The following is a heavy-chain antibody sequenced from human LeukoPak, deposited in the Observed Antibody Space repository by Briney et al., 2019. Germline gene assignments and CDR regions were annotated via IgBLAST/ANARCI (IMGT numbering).Heavy chain of an antibody. D-gene: IGHD3-10*01. Sequence: SETLSLTCTVSGYSISSGYYWGWIRQPPGKGLEWIGSIYTSGSTNYNPSLKSRVTMSVDTSKNQFSLKLSSVTAADTAVYYCASNYYGGEYYFDYWGQGTLVTVSS. CDR1: GYSISSGYY. V-gene: IGHV4-38-2*02. CDR3: ASNYYGGEYYFDY. CDR2: IYTSGST. J-gene: IGHJ4*02.